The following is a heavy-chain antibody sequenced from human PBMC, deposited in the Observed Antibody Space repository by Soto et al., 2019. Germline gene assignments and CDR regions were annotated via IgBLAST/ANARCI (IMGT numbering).Heavy chain of an antibody. V-gene: IGHV3-30*18. Sequence: QVQLEESGGGVVQPGRSLRLSCKASGFTFTSYGMHWVRQAPGKGLEWVALISYDGSDKLYADSVEGRFTISRDNSKNTVYLQMNSLRIDDTAMYHCGKFSDIEVPGMGDWFDPLGQGTLVTVTS. CDR2: ISYDGSDK. J-gene: IGHJ5*02. CDR3: GKFSDIEVPGMGDWFDP. D-gene: IGHD6-19*01. CDR1: GFTFTSYG.